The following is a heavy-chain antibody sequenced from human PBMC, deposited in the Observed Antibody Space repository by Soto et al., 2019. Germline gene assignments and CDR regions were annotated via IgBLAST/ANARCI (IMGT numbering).Heavy chain of an antibody. V-gene: IGHV1-18*04. CDR2: ISAYNGNT. CDR1: GYTFTSYG. Sequence: SVKVSCKASGYTFTSYGISWVRQAPGQGLEWMGWISAYNGNTNYAQKLQGRVTMTTDTSTSTAYMELRSLRSDDTAVYYCARDLVGGYDFYSSGWYFGYWAQGTLVTVSS. J-gene: IGHJ4*02. D-gene: IGHD6-19*01. CDR3: ARDLVGGYDFYSSGWYFGY.